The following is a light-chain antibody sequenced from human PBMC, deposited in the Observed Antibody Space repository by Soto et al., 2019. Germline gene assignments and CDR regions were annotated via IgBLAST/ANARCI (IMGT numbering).Light chain of an antibody. CDR3: QQRSNWPA. V-gene: IGKV3-11*01. CDR2: DAS. CDR1: QSVSSY. Sequence: EIVLTQSPATLSLSPGERTTLSCRASQSVSSYLAWYQQKPGQAPSLLIYDASNRATGIPARFSGSGSGTDFTLTISSLEPEDFAVYYCQQRSNWPAFGQGSKVDI. J-gene: IGKJ1*01.